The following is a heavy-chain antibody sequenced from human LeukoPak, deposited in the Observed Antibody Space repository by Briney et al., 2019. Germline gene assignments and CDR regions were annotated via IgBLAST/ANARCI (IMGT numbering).Heavy chain of an antibody. CDR1: GGSISSYY. J-gene: IGHJ5*02. D-gene: IGHD3-10*01. Sequence: KSSETLSLTCTVSGGSISSYYWSWIRQPPGKGLEWIGYIYYSGSTNYNPSLKSRVTISVDTSKNQFSLKLSSVTAADTALYYCARESNYHGSGTGWFDPWGQGTLVTVSS. CDR3: ARESNYHGSGTGWFDP. CDR2: IYYSGST. V-gene: IGHV4-59*12.